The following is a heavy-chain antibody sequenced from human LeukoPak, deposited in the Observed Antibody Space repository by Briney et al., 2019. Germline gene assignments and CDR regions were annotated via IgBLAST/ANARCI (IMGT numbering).Heavy chain of an antibody. J-gene: IGHJ3*02. CDR2: IRTDGAEK. CDR3: ARDPLEWEHAYDI. Sequence: PGGSLRLSCAASGFTFSSYSMNWVRQAPGKGLEWVANIRTDGAEKYYVDSVKDRFTISRDNAKNSLYLQMGSLRAEDTALYYCARDPLEWEHAYDIWGQGTVVTVSS. CDR1: GFTFSSYS. V-gene: IGHV3-7*01. D-gene: IGHD1-26*01.